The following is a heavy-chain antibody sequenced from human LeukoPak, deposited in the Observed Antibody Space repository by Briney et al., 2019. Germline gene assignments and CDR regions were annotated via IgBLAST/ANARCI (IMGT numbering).Heavy chain of an antibody. Sequence: PGGSLRLSCAASGFTFSSYAMHWVRQAPGKGLEWVSSISSSSSYIYYADSVKGRFTISRDNAKNSQYLQMNSLRAEDTAVYYCARDLCDRCYYGMDVWGQGTTVTVSS. D-gene: IGHD2-21*01. CDR2: ISSSSSYI. CDR1: GFTFSSYA. J-gene: IGHJ6*02. CDR3: ARDLCDRCYYGMDV. V-gene: IGHV3-21*01.